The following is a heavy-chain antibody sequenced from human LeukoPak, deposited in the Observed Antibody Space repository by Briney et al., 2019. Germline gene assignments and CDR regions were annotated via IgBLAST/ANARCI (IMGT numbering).Heavy chain of an antibody. Sequence: GASVKVSCKASGYTFTGYYMHWVRQAPGQGLEWMGWINPNSGGTNYAQKFQGRVTMTRDTSISTAYMELSRLRSDDTAVYYCARPNYRSIAARSGLDYWGQGTLVTVSS. J-gene: IGHJ4*02. D-gene: IGHD6-6*01. CDR3: ARPNYRSIAARSGLDY. CDR1: GYTFTGYY. V-gene: IGHV1-2*02. CDR2: INPNSGGT.